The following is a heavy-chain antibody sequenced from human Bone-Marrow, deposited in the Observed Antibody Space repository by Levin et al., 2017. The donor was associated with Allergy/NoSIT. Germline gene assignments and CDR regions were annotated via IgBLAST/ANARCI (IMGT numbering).Heavy chain of an antibody. CDR3: AKGVLVNYYYYYGLDV. V-gene: IGHV3-23*01. CDR2: ISDTGTRT. CDR1: EFTFSTYA. D-gene: IGHD1-26*01. J-gene: IGHJ6*02. Sequence: ASVKVSCAASEFTFSTYAMSWVRQAPGKGLEWVSAISDTGTRTYYADSVKGRFTISRDNSKSTLYLQMNGLRAEDTAVYFCAKGVLVNYYYYYGLDVWGQGTTVTVSS.